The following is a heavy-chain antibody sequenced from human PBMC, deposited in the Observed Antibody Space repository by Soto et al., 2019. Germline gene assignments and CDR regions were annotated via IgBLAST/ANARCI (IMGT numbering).Heavy chain of an antibody. Sequence: ASVKVSCKASGYSFTSYGIISVRQAPGQRLERIGWISAHNGNTNYAQKLPGRVTVTTDTSTRAASMELRSLRSDDTAVYYCASDRGYSGYDFIHRVDPWGQGTLVTVSS. CDR1: GYSFTSYG. J-gene: IGHJ5*02. CDR2: ISAHNGNT. V-gene: IGHV1-18*01. CDR3: ASDRGYSGYDFIHRVDP. D-gene: IGHD5-12*01.